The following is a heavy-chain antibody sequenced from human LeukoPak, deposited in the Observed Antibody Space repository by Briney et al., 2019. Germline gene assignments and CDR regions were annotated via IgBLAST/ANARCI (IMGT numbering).Heavy chain of an antibody. CDR2: INTDGSST. J-gene: IGHJ5*02. V-gene: IGHV3-74*01. CDR1: GFTFSSYW. Sequence: GGPLRLSCAAPGFTFSSYWMHWVRQAPGKGLVWVSRINTDGSSTTYADSVKGRFTISRDNAENTLYLQMTSLRAEDTAVYYCARDGSGNYVYNWFDPWGQGTLVTVSS. CDR3: ARDGSGNYVYNWFDP. D-gene: IGHD3-10*01.